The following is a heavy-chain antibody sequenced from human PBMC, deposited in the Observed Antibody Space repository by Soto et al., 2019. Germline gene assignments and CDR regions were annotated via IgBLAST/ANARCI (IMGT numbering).Heavy chain of an antibody. CDR1: GDAFTSYD. CDR2: INPSGGST. V-gene: IGHV1-46*01. CDR3: ARDRSTSDV. Sequence: ASVKVSCKASGDAFTSYDMHWVRQAPGQGLEWMGIINPSGGSTRYAQKFQGRVTMTRDTSTSTVYMELRSLRSDDTAVYYCARDRSTSDVWGQGTTVTVSS. J-gene: IGHJ6*02. D-gene: IGHD2-2*01.